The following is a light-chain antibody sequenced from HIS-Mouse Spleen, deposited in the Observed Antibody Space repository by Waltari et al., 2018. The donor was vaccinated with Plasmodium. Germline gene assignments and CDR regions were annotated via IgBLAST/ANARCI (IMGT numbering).Light chain of an antibody. CDR2: QDS. CDR1: QLGDKY. V-gene: IGLV3-1*01. Sequence: SYELTQPPSVSVYPGQTASITCSGDQLGDKYACWYQQKPGQSPGLVIYQDSKRPSGIPERFSGSNSGNTATLTISGTQAMDEADYYCQAWDSSTVVFGGGTKLTVL. CDR3: QAWDSSTVV. J-gene: IGLJ2*01.